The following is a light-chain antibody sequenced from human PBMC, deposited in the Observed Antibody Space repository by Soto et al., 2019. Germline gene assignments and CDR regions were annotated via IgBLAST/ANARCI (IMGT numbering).Light chain of an antibody. CDR1: QGVSSW. CDR2: ATS. J-gene: IGKJ3*01. CDR3: QQNHNFPLT. Sequence: DIQMTQSPTSVSASVGDRVTITCRASQGVSSWLAWYQHKPGKAPNLLMYATSNLQSGVPSRFSGSGSGTDFTLTISSLQPEDFATYYCQQNHNFPLTFGPGTKVDIK. V-gene: IGKV1-12*01.